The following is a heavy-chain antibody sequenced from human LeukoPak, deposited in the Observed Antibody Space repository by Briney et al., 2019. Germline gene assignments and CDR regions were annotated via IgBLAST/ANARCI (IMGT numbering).Heavy chain of an antibody. CDR3: ARESPLYDFWSGYLFDY. CDR1: GYTFTDYY. V-gene: IGHV1-46*03. J-gene: IGHJ4*02. CDR2: INPSGGST. D-gene: IGHD3-3*01. Sequence: ASVKVSCKASGYTFTDYYIHWVRQAPGQGLEWMGIINPSGGSTSYAQKFQGRVTMTRDTSTSTVYMELSSLRSEDTAVYYCARESPLYDFWSGYLFDYWGQGTLVTVSS.